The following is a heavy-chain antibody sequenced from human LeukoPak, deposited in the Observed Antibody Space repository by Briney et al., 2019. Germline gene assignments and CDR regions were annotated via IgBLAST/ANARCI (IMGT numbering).Heavy chain of an antibody. J-gene: IGHJ4*02. D-gene: IGHD2-2*01. CDR1: GFTFSSYA. CDR2: ISGSGGST. Sequence: PGGSLRLSCAASGFTFSSYAMSWVRQAPGKGLEWVSAISGSGGSTYYADSVKGRFTISRDNSKNTLYLQMNSLRAEDTAVYYCAKAWNIVVPAAMDYSSPWDYWGQGTLVTVSS. CDR3: AKAWNIVVPAAMDYSSPWDY. V-gene: IGHV3-23*01.